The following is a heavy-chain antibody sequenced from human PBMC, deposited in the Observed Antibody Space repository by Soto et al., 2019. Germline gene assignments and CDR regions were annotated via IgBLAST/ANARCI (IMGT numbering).Heavy chain of an antibody. CDR1: GFTFSSYG. CDR2: IWYDGSNK. Sequence: GGSLRLSCAASGFTFSSYGMHWVRQAPGKGLEWVAVIWYDGSNKYYADSVKGRFTISRDNSKNTLYLQMNSLRAEDTAVYYCARDRCSSTSCSYYFDYWGQGTLVTVSS. J-gene: IGHJ4*02. CDR3: ARDRCSSTSCSYYFDY. V-gene: IGHV3-33*01. D-gene: IGHD2-2*01.